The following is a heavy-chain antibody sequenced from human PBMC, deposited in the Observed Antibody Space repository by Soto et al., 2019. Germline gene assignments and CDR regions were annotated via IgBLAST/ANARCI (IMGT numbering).Heavy chain of an antibody. CDR1: GGPLSNYY. Sequence: SETLSLTCTVSGGPLSNYYWSWIRQPPEKGLEWIGNIYDSGSTNYSPSLKSRVTISIDTSKNQISLKLSSVTAADTAIYYCARHRRISTNSSMDVWGKGTTVTVSS. CDR2: IYDSGST. D-gene: IGHD2-2*01. V-gene: IGHV4-59*08. CDR3: ARHRRISTNSSMDV. J-gene: IGHJ6*03.